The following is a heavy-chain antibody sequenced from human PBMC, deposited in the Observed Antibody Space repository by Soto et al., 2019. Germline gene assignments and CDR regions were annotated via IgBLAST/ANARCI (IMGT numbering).Heavy chain of an antibody. D-gene: IGHD3-9*01. CDR1: GYTFTGYY. Sequence: QVRLVQSGAEVKKPGASVKVSCKASGYTFTGYYMHWVRQAPGQGLQWMGWINPDTGAINYAQEFQGWVTMTRDTWTNAAYMELSRLRGDGRAIYYCARSYGTSWYFGFDPWGQGTLVTVSS. CDR2: INPDTGAI. V-gene: IGHV1-2*04. CDR3: ARSYGTSWYFGFDP. J-gene: IGHJ5*02.